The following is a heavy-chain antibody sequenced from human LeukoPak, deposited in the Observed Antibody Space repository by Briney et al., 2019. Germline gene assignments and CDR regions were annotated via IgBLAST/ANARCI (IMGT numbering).Heavy chain of an antibody. CDR1: GFTFTAYA. CDR3: ARDEAATPTPFDY. D-gene: IGHD6-25*01. V-gene: IGHV3-48*03. J-gene: IGHJ4*02. Sequence: PGGSLRLSCAASGFTFTAYAINWVRQAPGKGLEWVSYISSSGSTIYYADSVKGRFTISRDNAKNSLYLQMNSLRAEDTAVYYCARDEAATPTPFDYWGQGTLVTVSS. CDR2: ISSSGSTI.